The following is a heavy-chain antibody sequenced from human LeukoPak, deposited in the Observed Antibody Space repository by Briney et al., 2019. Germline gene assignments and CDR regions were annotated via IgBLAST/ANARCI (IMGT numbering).Heavy chain of an antibody. Sequence: GGSLRLSCAASGLTFSSHWMHWVRQAPGKGLVWVSRINSDGSSTSYADSVKGRFTISRDNAKNTLYLQMNSLRAEDTAVYYCARASRADFWSGKYWGQGTLVTVSS. CDR2: INSDGSST. J-gene: IGHJ4*02. CDR3: ARASRADFWSGKY. D-gene: IGHD3-3*01. V-gene: IGHV3-74*01. CDR1: GLTFSSHW.